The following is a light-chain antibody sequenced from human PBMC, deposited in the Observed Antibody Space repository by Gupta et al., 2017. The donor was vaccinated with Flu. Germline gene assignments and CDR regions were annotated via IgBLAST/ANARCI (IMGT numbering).Light chain of an antibody. Sequence: DIQMTQSPSTLSASVGDRVTITCRASQSISSWLAWYQQKPGKAPKLLIYKASSLESGVPSRFGGSGSGTEFTLTISSLQPDDFATYYCQHYNSSFLTFGQGTQLEIK. CDR2: KAS. CDR3: QHYNSSFLT. CDR1: QSISSW. V-gene: IGKV1-5*03. J-gene: IGKJ5*01.